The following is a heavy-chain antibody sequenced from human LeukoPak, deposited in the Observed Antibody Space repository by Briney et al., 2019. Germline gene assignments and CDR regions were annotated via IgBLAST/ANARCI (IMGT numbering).Heavy chain of an antibody. V-gene: IGHV3-30*18. CDR1: GFTFSSYG. D-gene: IGHD2-15*01. Sequence: GALRLSCAASGFTFSSYGMHWVRQAPGKGLEWVAVISYDGSNKYYADSVKGRFTISRDNSKNTLYLQMNGMRAEDTAVYCCAKGGGGSRQGWFDPWGQGTLVTVSS. J-gene: IGHJ5*02. CDR2: ISYDGSNK. CDR3: AKGGGGSRQGWFDP.